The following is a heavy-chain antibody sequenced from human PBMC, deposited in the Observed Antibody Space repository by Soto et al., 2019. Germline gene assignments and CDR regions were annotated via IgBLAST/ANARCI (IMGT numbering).Heavy chain of an antibody. CDR3: AGIVATNFDY. V-gene: IGHV4-59*12. CDR2: IYYSGST. D-gene: IGHD5-12*01. CDR1: GGSISSYY. J-gene: IGHJ4*02. Sequence: PSETLSLTCTVSGGSISSYYWSWIRQPPGKGLEWIGYIYYSGSTNYNPSLKSRVTISVDTSKNQFSLNLNSVTAADTAVYYCAGIVATNFDYWGQGTLVTVSS.